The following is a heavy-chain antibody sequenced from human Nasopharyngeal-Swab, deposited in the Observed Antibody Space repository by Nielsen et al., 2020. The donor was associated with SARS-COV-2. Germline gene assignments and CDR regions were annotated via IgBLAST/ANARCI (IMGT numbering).Heavy chain of an antibody. CDR3: ASDCSGGSCYSGNI. J-gene: IGHJ3*02. CDR2: IKQDGSEK. Sequence: GGSLRLSCAASGFTFSRYWMSWVRQAPGKGLEWVANIKQDGSEKYYVDSVKGRFTIPRDNAKNSLYLQMNSLRAEDTAVYYCASDCSGGSCYSGNIWGQGTMVTVSS. V-gene: IGHV3-7*01. D-gene: IGHD2-15*01. CDR1: GFTFSRYW.